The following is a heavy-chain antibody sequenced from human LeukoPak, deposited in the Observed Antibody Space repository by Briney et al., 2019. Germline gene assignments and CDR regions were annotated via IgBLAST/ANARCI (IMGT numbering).Heavy chain of an antibody. V-gene: IGHV1-18*01. CDR1: GYSFTSYG. CDR3: ARDRPYYYGSSAYYPDF. Sequence: GASVKVSCKASGYSFTSYGISWVRQAPGQGLEWMGWISGYNGNTNYAQRLQGRVTMTTDTSASTAYMELRSLSSDDTAVYYCARDRPYYYGSSAYYPDFRGQGTLVTVSS. J-gene: IGHJ4*02. D-gene: IGHD3-22*01. CDR2: ISGYNGNT.